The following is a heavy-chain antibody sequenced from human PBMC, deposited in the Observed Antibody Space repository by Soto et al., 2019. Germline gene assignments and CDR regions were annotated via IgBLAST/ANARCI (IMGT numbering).Heavy chain of an antibody. Sequence: QLQLQESGSGLVKPSQTLSLTCAVSGGSISSNGYSWNWIRQPPGRGLEWIGYMFHSGSTYYNPSLKRRVTISVDRSKNQFSLRLSSVTAADTAVYYCARGGYPGDCIRTSCQDDFYYAMDVWGQGTTVTVSS. CDR3: ARGGYPGDCIRTSCQDDFYYAMDV. CDR1: GGSISSNGYS. CDR2: MFHSGST. V-gene: IGHV4-30-2*01. D-gene: IGHD2-2*03. J-gene: IGHJ6*02.